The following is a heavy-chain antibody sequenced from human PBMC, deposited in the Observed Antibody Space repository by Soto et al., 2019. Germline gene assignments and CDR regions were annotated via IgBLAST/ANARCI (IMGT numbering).Heavy chain of an antibody. Sequence: TSETLSLTCSVSGGSMRGYYWSWIRQPPGKGLEWIGNMYYSGITNYNPSLKSRVSISVETSKNQFSLKLSSVTAADTAVYYCARDGLHCTTTSFPGAWFDPCCQGTLVTVS. D-gene: IGHD2-2*01. CDR2: MYYSGIT. J-gene: IGHJ5*02. CDR1: GGSMRGYY. CDR3: ARDGLHCTTTSFPGAWFDP. V-gene: IGHV4-59*01.